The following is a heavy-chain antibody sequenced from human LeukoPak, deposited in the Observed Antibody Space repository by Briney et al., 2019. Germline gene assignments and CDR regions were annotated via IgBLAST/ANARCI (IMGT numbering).Heavy chain of an antibody. CDR2: IWSDGSDK. CDR3: AKDAQRGFDYSNSLQN. CDR1: GFTFSHYG. V-gene: IGHV3-33*06. Sequence: GGSLRLSCAASGFTFSHYGMHWVRQTPGAGLEWVAVIWSDGSDKYYAKSVKGRFTISRDNSKNSLFLQMNSLRAEDTAVHYCAKDAQRGFDYSNSLQNWGQGILVTVSS. D-gene: IGHD4-11*01. J-gene: IGHJ1*01.